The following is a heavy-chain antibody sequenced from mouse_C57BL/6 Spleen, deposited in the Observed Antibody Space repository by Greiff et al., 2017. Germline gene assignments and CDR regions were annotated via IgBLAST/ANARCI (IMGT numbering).Heavy chain of an antibody. V-gene: IGHV1-9*01. J-gene: IGHJ4*01. Sequence: VQLKESGAELMKPGASVTLSCKATGYTFTGYWIEWVKQRPGHGLEWIGEILPGSGSPNYNEKFKGKATFTADTSSNTAYMLLSSLTTEDSAIYYGASSMVTTGGYAMDYWGQGTSVTVSS. CDR3: ASSMVTTGGYAMDY. D-gene: IGHD2-2*01. CDR1: GYTFTGYW. CDR2: ILPGSGSP.